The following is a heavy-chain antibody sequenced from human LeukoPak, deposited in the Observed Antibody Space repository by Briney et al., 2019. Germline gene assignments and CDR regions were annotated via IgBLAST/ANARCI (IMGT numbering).Heavy chain of an antibody. CDR1: GYTFTGYY. Sequence: GASVKVSCKASGYTFTGYYMHWVRQAPGQGLAWMGWINPNSGGTNYAQKFQGRVTMTRDTSISTAYIELSRLRSDDTAVYYCARGGYYYDSSGYPDYWGQGTLVTVSS. J-gene: IGHJ4*02. V-gene: IGHV1-2*02. D-gene: IGHD3-22*01. CDR2: INPNSGGT. CDR3: ARGGYYYDSSGYPDY.